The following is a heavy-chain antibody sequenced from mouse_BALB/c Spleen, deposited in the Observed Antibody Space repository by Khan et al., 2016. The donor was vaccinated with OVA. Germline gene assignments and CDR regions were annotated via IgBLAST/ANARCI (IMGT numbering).Heavy chain of an antibody. CDR1: GFSLTSYA. J-gene: IGHJ2*02. CDR3: ARNREPDFFDY. CDR2: IWAGGST. Sequence: QVQLKDSGPGLVAPSQSLSITCTVTGFSLTSYAIHWIRQPPGKGLEWLGVIWAGGSTNYNSALMSRLSISKDNSNSQVFLKMNSLQTHDTAIYYCARNREPDFFDYWGQGPSLTVSS. V-gene: IGHV2-9*02.